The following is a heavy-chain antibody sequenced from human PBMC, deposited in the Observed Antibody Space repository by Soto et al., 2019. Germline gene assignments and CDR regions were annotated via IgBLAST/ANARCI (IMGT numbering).Heavy chain of an antibody. Sequence: QVQLVESGGGVVQPGRSLRLSCAASGFTFSSYAMHWVRQAPGKGLEWVAVISYDGSNKYYADSVKGRFTISRDNSKNPLYLQMNSLRAEDTAVYYCARARFSSGWLDWYFDLWGRGTLVTVSS. CDR2: ISYDGSNK. J-gene: IGHJ2*01. CDR1: GFTFSSYA. V-gene: IGHV3-30-3*01. CDR3: ARARFSSGWLDWYFDL. D-gene: IGHD6-19*01.